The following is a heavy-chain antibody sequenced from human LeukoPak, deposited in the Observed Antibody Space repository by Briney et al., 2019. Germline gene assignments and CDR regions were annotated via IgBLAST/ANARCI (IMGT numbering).Heavy chain of an antibody. Sequence: SETLSLTCTVSGYSISSGYYWGWIRQPPGKGLEWIGSIYHSGSTYYNPSLKSRVTISVDTSKYQFSLKLSSVTAADTAVYYCARVGGYSSGWFDLNYYYYYMDVWGKGTTVTVSS. V-gene: IGHV4-38-2*02. CDR3: ARVGGYSSGWFDLNYYYYYMDV. CDR2: IYHSGST. CDR1: GYSISSGYY. J-gene: IGHJ6*03. D-gene: IGHD6-19*01.